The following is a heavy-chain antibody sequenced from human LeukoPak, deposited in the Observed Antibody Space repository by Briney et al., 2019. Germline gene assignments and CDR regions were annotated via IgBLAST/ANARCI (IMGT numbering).Heavy chain of an antibody. J-gene: IGHJ4*02. Sequence: GGSLRLSCTASGLTFSTSGFNWVRQAPGKGLEWVASIGPTGSDRYHAASIKGRFTISRDNANNFLYLQMNSLRAEDTAVYYCATETNGRHYDYWGQGTLLTVSS. D-gene: IGHD1-14*01. CDR1: GLTFSTSG. CDR2: IGPTGSDR. V-gene: IGHV3-21*06. CDR3: ATETNGRHYDY.